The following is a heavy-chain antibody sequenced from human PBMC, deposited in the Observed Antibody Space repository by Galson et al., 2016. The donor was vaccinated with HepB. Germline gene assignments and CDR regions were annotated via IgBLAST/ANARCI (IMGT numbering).Heavy chain of an antibody. CDR2: ISYSGST. V-gene: IGHV4-31*03. CDR1: GGSISSGGYY. CDR3: ARETARTMTFDY. Sequence: TLSLTCSVSGGSISSGGYYWSWIRQHPGKGLGWIGYISYSGSTYYNPSLKSRVTISVDTSKNHFSLKLSSVTAADTAVYYCARETARTMTFDYWGQGSLVTVSS. D-gene: IGHD3-3*01. J-gene: IGHJ4*02.